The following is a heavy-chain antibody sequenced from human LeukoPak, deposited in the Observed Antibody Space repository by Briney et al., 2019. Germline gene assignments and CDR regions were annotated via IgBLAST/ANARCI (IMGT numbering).Heavy chain of an antibody. CDR3: ARDGLRSAGYDSSGYYRSDAFDI. CDR1: GVSISSYY. CDR2: IYHSGST. D-gene: IGHD3-22*01. V-gene: IGHV4-59*12. Sequence: KASETLSLTCTDSGVSISSYYWSWIRQPPGKGLEWIGSIYHSGSTYYNPSLKSRVTISVDTSKNQFSLKLSSVTAADTAVYYCARDGLRSAGYDSSGYYRSDAFDIWGQGTMVTVSS. J-gene: IGHJ3*02.